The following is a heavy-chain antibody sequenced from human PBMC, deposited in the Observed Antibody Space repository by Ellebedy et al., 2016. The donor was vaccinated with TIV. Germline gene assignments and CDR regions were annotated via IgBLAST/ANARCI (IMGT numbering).Heavy chain of an antibody. J-gene: IGHJ6*02. CDR1: GYAFASYG. CDR3: ARVRRASSGMDV. Sequence: ASVKVSCKASGYAFASYGISWVRQAPGQGLEWMGWINPDSGGTNFAQKFQDRVTMTRDTSVGTAYMELSRLESDDTAVYYCARVRRASSGMDVWGQGTTVTVS. V-gene: IGHV1-2*02. CDR2: INPDSGGT. D-gene: IGHD6-13*01.